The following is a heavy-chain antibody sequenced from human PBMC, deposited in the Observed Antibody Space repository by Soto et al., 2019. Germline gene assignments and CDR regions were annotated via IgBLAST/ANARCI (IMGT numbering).Heavy chain of an antibody. CDR2: IYSGGST. J-gene: IGHJ4*02. CDR3: ARDPDDYSNYDY. V-gene: IGHV3-66*01. D-gene: IGHD4-4*01. Sequence: EVQLVESGGGLVQPGGSLRLSCAASGFTVSSNYMSWVRQAPGKGLEWVSVIYSGGSTYYADSVKGRFTISRDNSKNTLYLQMNSLRAEDTAVYYCARDPDDYSNYDYWGQGTLVTVSS. CDR1: GFTVSSNY.